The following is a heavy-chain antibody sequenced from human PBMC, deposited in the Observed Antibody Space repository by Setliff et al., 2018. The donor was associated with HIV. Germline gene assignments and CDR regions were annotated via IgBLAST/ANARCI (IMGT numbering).Heavy chain of an antibody. CDR2: IHPNTGGT. J-gene: IGHJ3*01. CDR3: AKQGYSDSLYAFDV. Sequence: ASVKVSCKTSGYTFTAYYIYWVRQAPGHGLELMGRIHPNTGGTNYLQEFQGRVTITRDTSMSTVYMALTGLTSDDTADYYCAKQGYSDSLYAFDVWGQGTMVT. D-gene: IGHD1-26*01. CDR1: GYTFTAYY. V-gene: IGHV1-2*06.